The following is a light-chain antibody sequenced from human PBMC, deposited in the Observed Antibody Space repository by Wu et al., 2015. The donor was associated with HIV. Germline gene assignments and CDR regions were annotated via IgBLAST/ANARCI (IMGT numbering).Light chain of an antibody. Sequence: DIQLTQSPSFLSASVGDRVTITCRASQDSSTYLAWYQQEPGKAPKLLISAASTLQSGVPSRFSGGGSGTEFTLTISSLQPEDFATYYCQQVNSYPFTFGQGTKVDIK. CDR3: QQVNSYPFT. CDR2: AAS. J-gene: IGKJ2*01. V-gene: IGKV1-9*01. CDR1: QDSSTY.